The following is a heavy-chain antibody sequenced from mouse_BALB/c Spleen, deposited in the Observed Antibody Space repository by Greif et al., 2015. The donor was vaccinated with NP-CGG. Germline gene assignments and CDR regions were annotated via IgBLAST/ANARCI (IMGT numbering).Heavy chain of an antibody. J-gene: IGHJ2*01. CDR2: INPSTGYT. CDR1: GYTFTSYW. V-gene: IGHV1-7*01. Sequence: LVESGAELAKPGASVKMSCKASGYTFTSYWMHWVKQRPGQGLEWIGYINPSTGYTEYNQKFKDKATLTADKSSSTAYMQLSSLTSEDSAVCYCARKGTTVVDYFDYWGQGTTLTVSS. D-gene: IGHD1-1*01. CDR3: ARKGTTVVDYFDY.